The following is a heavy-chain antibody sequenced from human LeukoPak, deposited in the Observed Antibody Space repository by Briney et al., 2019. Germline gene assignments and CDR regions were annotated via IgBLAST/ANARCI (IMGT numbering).Heavy chain of an antibody. CDR2: IETGGAST. CDR3: ARDGSGWSRDC. D-gene: IGHD6-19*01. V-gene: IGHV3-23*01. Sequence: PGGSLRLSCAASGFTFSSYGMSWVRQAPGKGLEWVSAIETGGASTYYADSVKGRFSISRDNSKNTLYLQMNSLRVEDTAIYYCARDGSGWSRDCWGQGTLVTVSS. CDR1: GFTFSSYG. J-gene: IGHJ4*02.